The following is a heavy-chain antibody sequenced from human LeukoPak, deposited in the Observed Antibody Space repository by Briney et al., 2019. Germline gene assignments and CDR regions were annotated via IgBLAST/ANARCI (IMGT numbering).Heavy chain of an antibody. J-gene: IGHJ4*02. CDR1: GFTFSSCA. V-gene: IGHV3-23*01. CDR2: LGKSGVDL. D-gene: IGHD5-24*01. Sequence: PGGSLRLSCAASGFTFSSCAMSWFRLAPGRGLEWVSTLGKSGVDLYYADSVKGRFTISRDVSRNTLYLQMTSLRAGDTAIYYCAKSWRDGYTITDSWGQGTPVTVSS. CDR3: AKSWRDGYTITDS.